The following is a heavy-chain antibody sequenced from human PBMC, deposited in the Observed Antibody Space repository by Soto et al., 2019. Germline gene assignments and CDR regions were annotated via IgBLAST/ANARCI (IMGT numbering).Heavy chain of an antibody. J-gene: IGHJ4*02. V-gene: IGHV3-23*01. CDR1: GFTFGSYA. Sequence: EVQLLESGGGLVKPGGSLRLSCVASGFTFGSYAMSWVRQAPGQGLDWVSTISGGDTTQYAESVKGRSTISRDKAKNTLYLQMNPLRVEETAIYYCAPGLDMATFWTDWGQGTLVTVSS. D-gene: IGHD2-2*03. CDR2: ISGGDTT. CDR3: APGLDMATFWTD.